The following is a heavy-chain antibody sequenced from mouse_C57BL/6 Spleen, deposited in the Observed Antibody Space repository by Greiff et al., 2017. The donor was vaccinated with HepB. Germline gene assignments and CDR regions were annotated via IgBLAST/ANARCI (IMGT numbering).Heavy chain of an antibody. CDR2: ISGGGGNT. J-gene: IGHJ3*01. CDR3: ARRDPAWFAY. CDR1: GFTFSSYT. V-gene: IGHV5-9*01. Sequence: EVKLEESGGGLVKPGGSLKLSCAASGFTFSSYTMSWVRQTPEKRLEWVATISGGGGNTYYPDSVKGRFTISRDNAKNTLYLQMSSLRSEDTALYYCARRDPAWFAYWGQGTLVTVSA.